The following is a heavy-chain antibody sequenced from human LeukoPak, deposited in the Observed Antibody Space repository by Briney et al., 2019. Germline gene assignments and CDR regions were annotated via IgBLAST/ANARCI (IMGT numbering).Heavy chain of an antibody. Sequence: GGSLRHSCAASGFTFSSYSMNWVRQAPGKGLEWVSSISSSSNYIYYADSVKGRFTISRDNAKNSLYLQMNSLRAEDTAVYYCARDAAYGYDRFDYWGQGTQVTVSS. V-gene: IGHV3-21*01. CDR2: ISSSSNYI. CDR1: GFTFSSYS. CDR3: ARDAAYGYDRFDY. D-gene: IGHD5-18*01. J-gene: IGHJ4*02.